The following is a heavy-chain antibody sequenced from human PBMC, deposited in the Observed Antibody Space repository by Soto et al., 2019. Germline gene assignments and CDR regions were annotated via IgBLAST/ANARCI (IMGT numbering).Heavy chain of an antibody. Sequence: QVQLVESGGSVVQPGRSLRLSCAASGFTFSNYGMHWVRQAPGKGLEWVAVISFDGSTSYYADSVKGRFTISRDNSKNTLFLQMSSLRPDDTAVYYCAKDPNVVTTPHYWGQGTPVTVSS. J-gene: IGHJ4*02. D-gene: IGHD2-21*02. CDR3: AKDPNVVTTPHY. CDR2: ISFDGSTS. V-gene: IGHV3-30*18. CDR1: GFTFSNYG.